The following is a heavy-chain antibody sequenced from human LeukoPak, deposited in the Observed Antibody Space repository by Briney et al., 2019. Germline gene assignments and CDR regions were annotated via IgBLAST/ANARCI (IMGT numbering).Heavy chain of an antibody. CDR2: ISISSSYT. V-gene: IGHV3-11*05. CDR3: AAESIYYDSSGYYSR. D-gene: IGHD3-22*01. Sequence: GGSLRLSCAASGFTFSDYYMSWIRQVPGKGLEWVSYISISSSYTTYADSVKGRFTISRDNAKNSLYLQMNSLRAEDTAVYYCAAESIYYDSSGYYSRWGQGTLVTVSS. CDR1: GFTFSDYY. J-gene: IGHJ4*02.